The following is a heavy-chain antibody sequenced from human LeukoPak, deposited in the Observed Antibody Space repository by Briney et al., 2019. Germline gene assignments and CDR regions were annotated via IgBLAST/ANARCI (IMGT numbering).Heavy chain of an antibody. J-gene: IGHJ2*01. Sequence: SETLSLTCTVSGRSISSSSYYWGWIRQPPGKGLEWIGRIYYNGSTYYNPSLKSRVTISVDTSRNQFSLKLSSVTAADTAVYYCARSGGIDPDIVVVPAAIPYWYFDLWGRGTLVTVSS. CDR1: GRSISSSSYY. V-gene: IGHV4-39*01. CDR2: IYYNGST. CDR3: ARSGGIDPDIVVVPAAIPYWYFDL. D-gene: IGHD2-2*01.